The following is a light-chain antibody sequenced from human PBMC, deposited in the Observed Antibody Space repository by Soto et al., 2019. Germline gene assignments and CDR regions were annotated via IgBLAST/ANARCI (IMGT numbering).Light chain of an antibody. V-gene: IGKV1-39*01. CDR1: QSISIN. CDR2: GAS. CDR3: QQTYTTRVYT. J-gene: IGKJ2*01. Sequence: DILLTQSPTSLSASVGYTVTIACRASQSISINLNWYQHRPGEAPKVLIYGASTLATGAPSRFSGSGVGTDFTLTISSLQLEDFATYYCQQTYTTRVYTFGQGTKLEFK.